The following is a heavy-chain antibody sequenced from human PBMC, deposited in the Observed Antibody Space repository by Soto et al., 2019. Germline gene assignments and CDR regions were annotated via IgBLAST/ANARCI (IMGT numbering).Heavy chain of an antibody. CDR3: ARGGIAVGDNWFDP. J-gene: IGHJ5*02. CDR2: IYHSGST. V-gene: IGHV4-4*02. Sequence: SETLSLTCAVSGGSISSSNWWSWVRQPQGKGLEWIGEIYHSGSTNYNPSLKSRVTISVDKSKNQFSLKLSSVTAADTAVYYCARGGIAVGDNWFDPWGQGTLVTVS. D-gene: IGHD6-19*01. CDR1: GGSISSSNW.